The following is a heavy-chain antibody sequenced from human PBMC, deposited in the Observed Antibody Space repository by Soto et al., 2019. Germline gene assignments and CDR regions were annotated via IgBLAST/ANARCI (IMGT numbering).Heavy chain of an antibody. Sequence: GASVKVSCKASGGTFSSYAISWVRQAPGQGLEWMGGIIPIFGTANYAQKFQGRVTITADESTSTAYMELSSLRSEDTAVYYCARDWAQGTVATDYGMDVWGQGTTVTVSS. CDR2: IIPIFGTA. V-gene: IGHV1-69*13. CDR3: ARDWAQGTVATDYGMDV. J-gene: IGHJ6*02. D-gene: IGHD5-12*01. CDR1: GGTFSSYA.